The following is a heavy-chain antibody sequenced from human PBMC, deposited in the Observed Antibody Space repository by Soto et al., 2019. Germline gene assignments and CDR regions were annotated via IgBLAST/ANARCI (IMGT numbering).Heavy chain of an antibody. CDR3: ARESDH. CDR2: ISGSGGGT. V-gene: IGHV3-23*01. J-gene: IGHJ4*02. CDR1: GFTFSSYA. Sequence: EVRLLESGGGLVQPGGSLRLSCAASGFTFSSYAMSWVRQAPGKGLEWVSTISGSGGGTYYADSMKGRFTISRDNSKNTLYLQMYSLRVVDTAVYYCARESDHWGQGTLVTVSS.